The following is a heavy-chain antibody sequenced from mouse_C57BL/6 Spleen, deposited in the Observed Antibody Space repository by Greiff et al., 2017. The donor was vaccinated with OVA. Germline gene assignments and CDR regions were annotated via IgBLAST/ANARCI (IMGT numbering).Heavy chain of an antibody. V-gene: IGHV1-80*01. CDR2: IYPGDGDT. CDR3: ARGVITTVVTPYFDV. Sequence: VQLQQSGAELVKPGASVKISCKASGYAFSSYWMNWVKQRPGKGLEWIGQIYPGDGDTNYNGKFKGKATLTADKSSSTAYMQLSSLTSEDSAVYFCARGVITTVVTPYFDVWGTGTTVTVSS. D-gene: IGHD1-1*01. J-gene: IGHJ1*03. CDR1: GYAFSSYW.